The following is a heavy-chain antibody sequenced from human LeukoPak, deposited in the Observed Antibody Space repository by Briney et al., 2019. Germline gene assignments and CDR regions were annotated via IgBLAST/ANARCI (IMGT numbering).Heavy chain of an antibody. CDR1: GGSISSGGYY. J-gene: IGHJ5*02. CDR2: IYYSGST. CDR3: ARGVLHWFDP. Sequence: SETLSLTRTVSGGSISSGGYYWSWIRQHPGKGLEWIGYIYYSGSTYYNPSLKSRVTISVDTSKNQFSLKLSSVTAADTAVYYCARGVLHWFDPWGQGTLVTVSP. V-gene: IGHV4-31*03.